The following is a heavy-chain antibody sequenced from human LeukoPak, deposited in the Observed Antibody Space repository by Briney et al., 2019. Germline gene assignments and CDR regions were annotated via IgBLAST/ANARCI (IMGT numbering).Heavy chain of an antibody. Sequence: SETLSLTCTVSGGSISSSSYYWGWIRQPPGKGLEWIGYIYHSGSTYYNPSLKSRVTISVDRSKNQFSLKLSSVTAADTAVYYCAREGLTMVRGVITPEFDYWGQGTLVTVSS. CDR3: AREGLTMVRGVITPEFDY. D-gene: IGHD3-10*01. CDR1: GGSISSSSYY. V-gene: IGHV4-39*07. CDR2: IYHSGST. J-gene: IGHJ4*02.